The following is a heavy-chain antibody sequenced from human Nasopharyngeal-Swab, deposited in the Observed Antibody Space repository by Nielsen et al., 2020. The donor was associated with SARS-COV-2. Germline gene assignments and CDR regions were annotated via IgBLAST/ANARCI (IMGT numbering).Heavy chain of an antibody. Sequence: GESLKISCAVSGFIVSSTYMSWVRQAPGKGLEWVSVTEIGGITHYADSVKGRFTISRDNSKNTLYLQMNSLRAEDTAVYYCAKRWAYSSGWYGGTYFDYWGQGTLVTVSS. CDR2: TEIGGIT. V-gene: IGHV3-53*01. CDR1: GFIVSSTY. D-gene: IGHD6-19*01. J-gene: IGHJ4*02. CDR3: AKRWAYSSGWYGGTYFDY.